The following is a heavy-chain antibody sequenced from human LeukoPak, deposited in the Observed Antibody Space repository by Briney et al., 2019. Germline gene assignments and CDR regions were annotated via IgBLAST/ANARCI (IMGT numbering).Heavy chain of an antibody. Sequence: GGSLSLSCAASGFTFGSYAIYWARHPPGKGREWVSGISGSGGSTFYADSVKGRFTISRDNSENTVYLQMNSLRADDTAVYYCAKTTAGYSSGRYPGWPVDYWGQGTLVTVSS. V-gene: IGHV3-23*01. J-gene: IGHJ4*02. D-gene: IGHD6-19*01. CDR2: ISGSGGST. CDR1: GFTFGSYA. CDR3: AKTTAGYSSGRYPGWPVDY.